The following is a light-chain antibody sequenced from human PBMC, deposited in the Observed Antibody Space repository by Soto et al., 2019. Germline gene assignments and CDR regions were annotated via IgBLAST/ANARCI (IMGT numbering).Light chain of an antibody. V-gene: IGKV3-20*01. Sequence: EFVLTQSPGKLSLSPGERATLSCRASQSISSSFLAWYQQKPGQAPRLLIYGASSRGTGIPDRFSGSGSGTEFTLTISRLEPEDFAVYYCQQYGSSPPLTFGGGNKVEIK. CDR3: QQYGSSPPLT. CDR2: GAS. CDR1: QSISSSF. J-gene: IGKJ4*01.